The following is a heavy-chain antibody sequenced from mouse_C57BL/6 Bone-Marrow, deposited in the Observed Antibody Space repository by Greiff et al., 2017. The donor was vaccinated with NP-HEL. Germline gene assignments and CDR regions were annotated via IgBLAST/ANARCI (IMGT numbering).Heavy chain of an antibody. CDR2: ISSGGSYT. D-gene: IGHD2-4*01. CDR3: AREGDDYDVRFAY. CDR1: GFTFSSYC. V-gene: IGHV5-6*01. Sequence: EVKLVESGGDLVKPGGSLKLSCAASGFTFSSYCMSWVRQTPDKRLEWVATISSGGSYTYYPDSVKGRFTISRDNATNTLYLQMSGLKAEDTAMYYCAREGDDYDVRFAYWGQGTPVTVAA. J-gene: IGHJ3*01.